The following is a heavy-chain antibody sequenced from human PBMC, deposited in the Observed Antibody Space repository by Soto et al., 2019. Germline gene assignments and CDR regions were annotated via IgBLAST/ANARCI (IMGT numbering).Heavy chain of an antibody. Sequence: EVHLLESGGGLVQPGGSLRLSCAATGFTFSSFAMTWVRQAPGKGLEWVSTISGSGTNTYYADSVKGRFTFSRDNSKNTLLLQTRSLRAEDTAMYYCARTLPFAFDVLTGYEYYFDSWGQGTLLTVSS. CDR2: ISGSGTNT. CDR3: ARTLPFAFDVLTGYEYYFDS. J-gene: IGHJ4*02. V-gene: IGHV3-23*01. CDR1: GFTFSSFA. D-gene: IGHD3-9*01.